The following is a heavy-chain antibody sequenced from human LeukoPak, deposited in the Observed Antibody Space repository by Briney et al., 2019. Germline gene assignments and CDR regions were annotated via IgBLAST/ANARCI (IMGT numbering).Heavy chain of an antibody. V-gene: IGHV3-23*01. CDR2: ITASGGNT. D-gene: IGHD5-18*01. CDR3: AKGNGYSYGRYYFDY. CDR1: GFTFSSYA. Sequence: GGSLRLSCAASGFTFSSYAMGWVRQAPGKGLEWVSAITASGGNTYFADSVKGRFTISRDNSKNTLYLQGNSLRAEDTAVYYCAKGNGYSYGRYYFDYWGQGTLVTVSS. J-gene: IGHJ4*02.